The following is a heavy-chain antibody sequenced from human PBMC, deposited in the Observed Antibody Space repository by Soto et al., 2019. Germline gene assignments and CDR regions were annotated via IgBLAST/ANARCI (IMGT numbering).Heavy chain of an antibody. D-gene: IGHD3-22*01. J-gene: IGHJ4*02. V-gene: IGHV4-59*08. CDR2: IYYGETS. CDR1: GASISSHV. CDR3: GAYDSSGYI. Sequence: SGTLSLTCTVSGASISSHVWNWIREPTGEGREYIGYIYYGETSYYSPALGGRVTMFVDTSKNKFSLKLSSVTAADTAVYYCGAYDSSGYIWGQGTLVTVSS.